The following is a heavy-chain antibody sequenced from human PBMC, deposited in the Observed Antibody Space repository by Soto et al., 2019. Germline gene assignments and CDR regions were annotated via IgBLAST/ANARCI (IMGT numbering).Heavy chain of an antibody. CDR1: DGSISSSNW. J-gene: IGHJ4*02. CDR2: IYPGGSI. CDR3: ASADFDY. V-gene: IGHV4-4*02. Sequence: QVQLQESGPGLVKPSGTLSLTCAVSDGSISSSNWWNWVRQPPGKGLEWIGEIYPGGSINYNPSLKSRLTIPVDKSQTQTPLNLPSVTAADTAVYYCASADFDYWGQGTLVTVSS.